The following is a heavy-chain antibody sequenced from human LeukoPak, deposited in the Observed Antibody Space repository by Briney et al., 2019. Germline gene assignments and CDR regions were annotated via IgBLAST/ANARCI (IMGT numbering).Heavy chain of an antibody. J-gene: IGHJ4*02. CDR1: GYTFTNYD. V-gene: IGHV1-8*01. CDR2: MNANSGNR. D-gene: IGHD6-13*01. Sequence: ASVKVSCKASGYTFTNYDINWVRQATGQGPEWMGWMNANSGNRGYARKFQGRVTLTRNTSISTAYMELSSLRPEDTAVYYCARGEAYSTNWYTDYWGQGTLLTVSS. CDR3: ARGEAYSTNWYTDY.